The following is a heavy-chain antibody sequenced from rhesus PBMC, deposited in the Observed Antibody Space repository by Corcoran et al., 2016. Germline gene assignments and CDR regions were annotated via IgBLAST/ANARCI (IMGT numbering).Heavy chain of an antibody. Sequence: QVQLVQSGAEVKKPGASVKVSCKASGFTFGSYAINWVRQAPGQGLEWMGVIIPLVGRTNYAEKYQGRVTITADTSTSTAYMELSSLRSEDTAVYYCATSMNTVTTWGYGLDSWGQGVVVTVSS. V-gene: IGHV1-198*02. CDR1: GFTFGSYA. CDR3: ATSMNTVTTWGYGLDS. J-gene: IGHJ6*01. CDR2: IIPLVGRT. D-gene: IGHD4-23*01.